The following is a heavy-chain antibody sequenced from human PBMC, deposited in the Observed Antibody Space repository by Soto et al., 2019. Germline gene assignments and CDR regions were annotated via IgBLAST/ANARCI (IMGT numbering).Heavy chain of an antibody. CDR1: GYTFTNHW. CDR2: ISGHNGNT. V-gene: IGHV1-18*01. J-gene: IGHJ4*02. Sequence: QVQLVQSGAEVKKPGASVKVSCKASGYTFTNHWISWGRQAPAQGLEWLGWISGHNGNTKYAQRLQGRVTMTTDTSTSTAYMELRSLKSDDTAVYYWARDLYPLAYYFDYWGQGTLVTVSS. CDR3: ARDLYPLAYYFDY.